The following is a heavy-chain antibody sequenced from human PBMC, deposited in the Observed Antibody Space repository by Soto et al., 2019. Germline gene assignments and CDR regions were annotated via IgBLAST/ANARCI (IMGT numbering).Heavy chain of an antibody. Sequence: QVQLQESGPGLVTPSGTLSLTCAVSGGSISEDWWSWVRQPPVKGLEWIGEIFHAGYTNYNPSLNSRVNLSIDPSTNQFALNMISVTAADTAMYFCARSDGNYRLDCWGQGTLATVSS. CDR1: GGSISEDW. CDR3: ARSDGNYRLDC. V-gene: IGHV4-4*02. J-gene: IGHJ4*02. D-gene: IGHD1-7*01. CDR2: IFHAGYT.